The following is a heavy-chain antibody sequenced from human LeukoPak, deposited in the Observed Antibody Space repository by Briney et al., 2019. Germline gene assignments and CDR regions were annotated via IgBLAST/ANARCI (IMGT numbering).Heavy chain of an antibody. J-gene: IGHJ4*02. D-gene: IGHD3-10*01. Sequence: GASVKVSCKASGYTFTGYYMHWVQQAPGQGLEWMGWINPNSGGTNYAQRFQGRVTMTRDTSISTAYMELSRLRSDDTAVYYCARTITMVRGVIIPLDYWGQGTLVTVSS. CDR2: INPNSGGT. CDR1: GYTFTGYY. V-gene: IGHV1-2*02. CDR3: ARTITMVRGVIIPLDY.